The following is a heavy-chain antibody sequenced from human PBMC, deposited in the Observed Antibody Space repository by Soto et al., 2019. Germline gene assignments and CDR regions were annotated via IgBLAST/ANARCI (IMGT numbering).Heavy chain of an antibody. J-gene: IGHJ3*02. CDR3: ASGGRYCSSTSCYVYAFDI. CDR1: GVSISSGGYY. V-gene: IGHV4-31*03. D-gene: IGHD2-2*01. Sequence: SETLSLTCTVSGVSISSGGYYWSWIRQHPGKGLEWIGYIYYSGSTYYNPSLKSRVTISVDTSKNQFSLKLSSVTAADTAVYYCASGGRYCSSTSCYVYAFDIWGQGTMVTVSS. CDR2: IYYSGST.